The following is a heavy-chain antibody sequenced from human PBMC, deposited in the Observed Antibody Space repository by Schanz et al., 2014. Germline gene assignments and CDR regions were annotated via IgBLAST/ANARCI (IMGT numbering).Heavy chain of an antibody. D-gene: IGHD3-9*01. V-gene: IGHV3-21*01. CDR1: GFDFNSYS. J-gene: IGHJ4*02. Sequence: EVQLVESGGGLVQPGGSLRLSCEASGFDFNSYSMNWVRQAPGKGLEWVSSMSSSGSCIHYADSVKGRFTISRDNAKNALYLQMNSLRAEDTAVYYCARDSSPKYDFLTAYYSIDYWGQGTLVTVSS. CDR3: ARDSSPKYDFLTAYYSIDY. CDR2: MSSSGSCI.